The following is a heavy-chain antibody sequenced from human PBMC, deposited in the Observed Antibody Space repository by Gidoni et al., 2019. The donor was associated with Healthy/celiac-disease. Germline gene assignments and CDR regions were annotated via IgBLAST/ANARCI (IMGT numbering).Heavy chain of an antibody. V-gene: IGHV1-24*01. D-gene: IGHD6-13*01. J-gene: IGHJ6*02. CDR1: GYTLTELS. CDR2: FDPEDGET. CDR3: ATDLTLGSGSSSWYGALDV. Sequence: QVQLVQSGAEVKTPGASVKVSCKVSGYTLTELSMHWVRQAPGKGLELMGGFDPEDGETIYAQKFQGRVTMTEDTSTDTAYMELSSLRSEDTAVYYCATDLTLGSGSSSWYGALDVWGQGTTVTVSS.